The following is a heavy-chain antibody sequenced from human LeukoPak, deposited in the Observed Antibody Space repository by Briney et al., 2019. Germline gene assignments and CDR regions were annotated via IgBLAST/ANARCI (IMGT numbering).Heavy chain of an antibody. Sequence: SETLSLTCTVSGGSISSYYWSWIRQPAGKGLEWIGRIYTSGSTNYNPSLKSRVTMSVDTSKNQFSLKLSSVTAADTAVYYCAGRYCSSTSCPSDYWGQGTLVTVSS. CDR3: AGRYCSSTSCPSDY. J-gene: IGHJ4*02. V-gene: IGHV4-4*07. CDR2: IYTSGST. D-gene: IGHD2-2*01. CDR1: GGSISSYY.